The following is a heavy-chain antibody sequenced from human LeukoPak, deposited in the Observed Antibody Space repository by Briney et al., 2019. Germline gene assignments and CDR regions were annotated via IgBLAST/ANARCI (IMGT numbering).Heavy chain of an antibody. J-gene: IGHJ5*02. V-gene: IGHV3-23*01. D-gene: IGHD3-22*01. CDR1: GFTFNNYA. CDR3: AKIFHTDGYYLGEHLFDA. Sequence: GGSLRLSCAASGFTFNNYAMSWVRQAPGKGPEWLSAISGSGGSTTDADSVKGRFTTSRENSKSTLYLQMNSLRAEDTAIYYCAKIFHTDGYYLGEHLFDAWGQGTLVTVSS. CDR2: ISGSGGST.